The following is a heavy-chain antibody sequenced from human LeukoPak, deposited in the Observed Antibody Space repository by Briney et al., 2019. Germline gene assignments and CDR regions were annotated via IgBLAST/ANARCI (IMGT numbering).Heavy chain of an antibody. CDR3: ARGNYLDY. CDR1: GLTFSTYW. Sequence: GGSLRLSCAASGLTFSTYWMYWVRQAPGKGLEWVANIKQGGNEKFYVDSVKGRYTISRDNAKNSLYLQMDSLRAEDTAVYHCARGNYLDYWGQGSLVTVSS. V-gene: IGHV3-7*01. CDR2: IKQGGNEK. J-gene: IGHJ4*02.